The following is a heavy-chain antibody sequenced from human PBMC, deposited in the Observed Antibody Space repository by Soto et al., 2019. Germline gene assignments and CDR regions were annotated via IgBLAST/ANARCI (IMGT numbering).Heavy chain of an antibody. Sequence: EVQLLESGGGLVQPGGSLRLSCAASGFTFSTYAMNWVRQAPGKGLEWVSLIGGGADTTYYADSVKGRFTVSRDFSKNKLYLQMNSLRVADTAVYFCAKRGPLDVSYPGIYFDYWGRGTLVTVSS. CDR3: AKRGPLDVSYPGIYFDY. V-gene: IGHV3-23*01. CDR2: IGGGADTT. CDR1: GFTFSTYA. J-gene: IGHJ4*02. D-gene: IGHD3-10*01.